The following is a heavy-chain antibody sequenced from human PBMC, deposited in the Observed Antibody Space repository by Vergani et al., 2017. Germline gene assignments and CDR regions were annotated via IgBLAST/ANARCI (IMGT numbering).Heavy chain of an antibody. CDR1: GFAFSRYA. Sequence: EVQLLESGGRLVQPGGSLRLSCVASGFAFSRYAMSWVRQAPGKGLEWVSGLTASGSGISYADSVRGRFTISRDNSKNTLFLQMDSLRAEDTAVYYCAKSGWLQHCGANYFDPWGQGILVTVSS. V-gene: IGHV3-23*01. D-gene: IGHD5-24*01. J-gene: IGHJ4*02. CDR2: LTASGSGI. CDR3: AKSGWLQHCGANYFDP.